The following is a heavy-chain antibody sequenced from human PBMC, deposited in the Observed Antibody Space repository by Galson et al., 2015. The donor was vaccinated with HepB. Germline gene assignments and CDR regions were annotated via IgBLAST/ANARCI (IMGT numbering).Heavy chain of an antibody. D-gene: IGHD6-6*01. V-gene: IGHV5-51*03. CDR1: GYRFTNYW. CDR2: INPGDSDT. CDR3: ATSNSRSSVYYNYGLDV. J-gene: IGHJ6*02. Sequence: QSGAEVKKTGESLKISCKGSGYRFTNYWIAWVRQMPGTGLEWMGIINPGDSDTRYSPSFQGQVSISVDKSISTAYLQWNSLKASDSAIYYCATSNSRSSVYYNYGLDVWGQGTTVIVSS.